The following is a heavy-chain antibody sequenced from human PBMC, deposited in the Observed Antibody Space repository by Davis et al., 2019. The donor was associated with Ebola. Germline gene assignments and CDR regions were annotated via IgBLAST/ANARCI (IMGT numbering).Heavy chain of an antibody. D-gene: IGHD5-12*01. V-gene: IGHV3-30*18. CDR2: ISYDGSNK. CDR3: AKDDTYSGYGLGAFDI. J-gene: IGHJ3*02. CDR1: GFTFCSYC. Sequence: GESLKISCAASGFTFCSYCMHRVRQAPGKGLEWVAVISYDGSNKYYADSVKGRFTISRDNSKNTLYLQMNSLRAEDTAVYYCAKDDTYSGYGLGAFDIWGKGTMVTVTS.